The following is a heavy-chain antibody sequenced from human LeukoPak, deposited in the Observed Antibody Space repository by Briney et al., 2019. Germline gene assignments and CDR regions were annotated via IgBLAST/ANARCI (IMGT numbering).Heavy chain of an antibody. Sequence: GGSLRLSCAASGFTFSSYAMSWVRQAPGKGLEWVSAISGSGGSTYYADSVKGRFTISRDNSKNTLYLQMNSLRAEDTAVYYCAKGGGSGSYYNGPGAFDIWGRGTMVTVSS. CDR2: ISGSGGST. J-gene: IGHJ3*02. CDR1: GFTFSSYA. V-gene: IGHV3-23*01. CDR3: AKGGGSGSYYNGPGAFDI. D-gene: IGHD3-10*01.